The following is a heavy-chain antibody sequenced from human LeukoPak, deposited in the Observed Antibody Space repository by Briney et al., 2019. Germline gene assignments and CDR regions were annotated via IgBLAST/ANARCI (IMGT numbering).Heavy chain of an antibody. D-gene: IGHD5-12*01. CDR3: AKDLVATGHYYYMDV. V-gene: IGHV3-23*01. CDR2: ITGSGGTT. Sequence: GGSLRLSCAASGFTFSSYAMSWVRQPPGKGLEWVSTITGSGGTTYYADSVKGRFTISRDNSKNTLSLQMRSLRAEDTATYYCAKDLVATGHYYYMDVWAKGTTVTVSS. CDR1: GFTFSSYA. J-gene: IGHJ6*03.